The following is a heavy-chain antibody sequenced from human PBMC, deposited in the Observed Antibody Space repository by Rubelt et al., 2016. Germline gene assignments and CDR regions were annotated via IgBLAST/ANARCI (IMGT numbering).Heavy chain of an antibody. CDR2: ILPIFGTT. D-gene: IGHD3-22*01. J-gene: IGHJ3*02. CDR3: ARDLVGVVITTHDAFDI. Sequence: QVQLVQSGAEVKKPGSSVKVSCKASGGTFSSYAISWVRQAPGQGLEWMGVILPIFGTTIYAQKFQGRVTITADKSTSTAYMELSSLRSEDTAVYYCARDLVGVVITTHDAFDIWGQGTMVTVSS. CDR1: GGTFSSYA. V-gene: IGHV1-69*06.